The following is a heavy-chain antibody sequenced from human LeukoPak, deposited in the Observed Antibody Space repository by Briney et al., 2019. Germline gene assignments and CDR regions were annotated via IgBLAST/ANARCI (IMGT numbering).Heavy chain of an antibody. D-gene: IGHD1-26*01. Sequence: GGSLRLSCAASRFTFSSYAMNWVRQAPGKGLEWVSGISGSGGSTYYADSLKGRFTISRDNSRNTLYLQMNSLRADDTAVYYCAKGATGGSYYFDYWGQGTLVTVSS. J-gene: IGHJ4*02. CDR2: ISGSGGST. V-gene: IGHV3-23*01. CDR1: RFTFSSYA. CDR3: AKGATGGSYYFDY.